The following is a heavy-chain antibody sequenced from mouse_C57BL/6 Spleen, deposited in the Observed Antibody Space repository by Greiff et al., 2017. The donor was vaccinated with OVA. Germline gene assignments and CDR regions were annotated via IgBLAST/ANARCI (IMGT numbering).Heavy chain of an antibody. CDR2: IYPGSGST. CDR1: GYTFTSYW. D-gene: IGHD2-4*01. CDR3: ARRYYDYDYAMDY. Sequence: LQQPGAELVKPGASVKMSCKASGYTFTSYWITWEKQRPGQGLEWIGDIYPGSGSTNYNEKFKSKATLTVDTSSSTAYMQLSSLTSEDSAVYYCARRYYDYDYAMDYWGQGTSVTVSS. V-gene: IGHV1-55*01. J-gene: IGHJ4*01.